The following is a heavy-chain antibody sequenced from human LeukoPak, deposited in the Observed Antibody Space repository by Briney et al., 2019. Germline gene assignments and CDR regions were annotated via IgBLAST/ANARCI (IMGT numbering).Heavy chain of an antibody. Sequence: SETLSLTCTISGSSITSVSHYWGWIRQPPGKGLEWIGDIYYTGSTYYSPSLRSRVTMSVHTSENQFSLRLNSTTAVDTAVYYCARRWGNIVGVTYEYWGQGTLVTVSS. V-gene: IGHV4-39*01. CDR2: IYYTGST. CDR1: GSSITSVSHY. J-gene: IGHJ4*02. CDR3: ARRWGNIVGVTYEY. D-gene: IGHD3-16*01.